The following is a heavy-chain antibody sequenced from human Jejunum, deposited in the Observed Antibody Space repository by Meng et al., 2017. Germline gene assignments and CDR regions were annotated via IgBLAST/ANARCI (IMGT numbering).Heavy chain of an antibody. V-gene: IGHV3-53*02. CDR3: ARGWHSGYDFVPFDY. CDR1: GLTVSRNY. Sequence: VQRVETGGGLIQPGGSLRLSCAASGLTVSRNYMSWVRQAPGKGLEWVSVIYSGGSTYYGDSVKGRFTISRDNSKNMLYLQMNSLRAEDTAVYYCARGWHSGYDFVPFDYWGQGTLVTVSS. CDR2: IYSGGST. J-gene: IGHJ4*02. D-gene: IGHD5-12*01.